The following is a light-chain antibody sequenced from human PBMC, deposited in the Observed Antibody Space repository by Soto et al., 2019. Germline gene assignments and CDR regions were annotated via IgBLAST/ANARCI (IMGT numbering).Light chain of an antibody. CDR2: DNY. CDR3: GTWDSSLSVVL. V-gene: IGLV1-51*01. J-gene: IGLJ2*01. Sequence: QSVLTQPPSVSAAPGQKVTISCSGSSSNIGNNYVSWYQQLPGTAPKLLIYDNYKRPSGIPDRFSGSKSGTSATLGITGLQTGDEADYYCGTWDSSLSVVLLGGGTQLTVL. CDR1: SSNIGNNY.